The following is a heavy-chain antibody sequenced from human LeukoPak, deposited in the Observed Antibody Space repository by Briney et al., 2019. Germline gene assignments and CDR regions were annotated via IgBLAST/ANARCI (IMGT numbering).Heavy chain of an antibody. D-gene: IGHD2-15*01. Sequence: GSLRLSCAASGFTFSNYGMSWVRQAPGKGLEWIGSIYYSGSTYYNPSLKSRVTISVDTSKNQFSLKLSSVTAADTAVYYCARRRSGYIDYWGQGTLVTVSS. CDR2: IYYSGST. CDR1: GFTFSNYG. V-gene: IGHV4-39*01. J-gene: IGHJ4*02. CDR3: ARRRSGYIDY.